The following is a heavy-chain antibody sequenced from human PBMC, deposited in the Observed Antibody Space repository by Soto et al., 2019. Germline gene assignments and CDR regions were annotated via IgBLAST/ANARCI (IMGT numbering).Heavy chain of an antibody. CDR1: GYSFTSYW. CDR2: IYPGDSDT. J-gene: IGHJ4*02. CDR3: ARRGDSAAAGKPFDY. D-gene: IGHD6-13*01. V-gene: IGHV5-51*01. Sequence: PGESLKISCKGSGYSFTSYWIGWVGQMPGKGLEWMGIIYPGDSDTRYSPSFQGQVTISADKSISTAYLQWSSLKASDTAMYYCARRGDSAAAGKPFDYWGQGTLVTVSS.